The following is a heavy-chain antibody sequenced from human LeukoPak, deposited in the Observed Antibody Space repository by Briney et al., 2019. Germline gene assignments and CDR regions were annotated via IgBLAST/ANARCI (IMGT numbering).Heavy chain of an antibody. Sequence: GGSLRLSCAASGFTVSSNYMSWVCQAPGKGLEWVSFISSTGGTIYYADSVKGRFTVSRDNGKNSLLLQMNSLRAEDTALYYCARGYSRAAFDIWGQGTVVAVSS. CDR2: ISSTGGTI. J-gene: IGHJ3*02. CDR1: GFTVSSNY. V-gene: IGHV3-48*01. CDR3: ARGYSRAAFDI. D-gene: IGHD2-15*01.